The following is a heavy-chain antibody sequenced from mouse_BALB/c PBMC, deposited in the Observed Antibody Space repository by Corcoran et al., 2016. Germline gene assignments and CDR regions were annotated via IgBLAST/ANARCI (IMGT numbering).Heavy chain of an antibody. CDR1: GYTFTNYA. J-gene: IGHJ4*01. V-gene: IGHV9-3-1*01. CDR2: INYYTGEP. Sequence: QIQLVHSGYDLKQPGETVTISCKATGYTFTNYAMNWVKHAPGKGLMCRGWINYYTGEPTYGDDFKGRFAFSLVTSASTAYLQINNLKNEDTATYFCAREPRAMDYWGQGTSVAVSS. CDR3: AREPRAMDY.